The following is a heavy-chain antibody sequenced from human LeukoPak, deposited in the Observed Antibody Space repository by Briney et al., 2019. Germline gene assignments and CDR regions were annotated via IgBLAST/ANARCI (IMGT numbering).Heavy chain of an antibody. V-gene: IGHV3-23*01. CDR1: GFTFSSYA. Sequence: GGSLGLSCAASGFTFSSYAMSWVRQAPGKGLEWVSAISGSGGSTYYADSVKGRFTISRDNSKNTLYLQMNSLRAEDTAVYYCARGPTLKYFHHWGQGTLVSVSS. J-gene: IGHJ1*01. CDR3: ARGPTLKYFHH. CDR2: ISGSGGST.